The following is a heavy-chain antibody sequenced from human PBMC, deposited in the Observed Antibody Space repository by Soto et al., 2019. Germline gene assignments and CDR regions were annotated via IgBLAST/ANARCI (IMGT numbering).Heavy chain of an antibody. CDR1: GVSIGSGVYY. CDR3: ARVLLEGGLDY. D-gene: IGHD3-16*01. V-gene: IGHV4-30-4*01. CDR2: IYFSGST. Sequence: SETLSLTCTVSGVSIGSGVYYWSWIRQPPGKGLEWIGYIYFSGSTYYNPSLTSRVTISVDTSKNQFSLKLRSVTAADTAVYYCARVLLEGGLDYWGQGTLVTVSS. J-gene: IGHJ4*02.